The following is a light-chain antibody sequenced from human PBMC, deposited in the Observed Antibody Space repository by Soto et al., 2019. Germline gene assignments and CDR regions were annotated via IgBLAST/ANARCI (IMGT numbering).Light chain of an antibody. CDR2: SSN. J-gene: IGLJ2*01. Sequence: QSVMSQSPSASGTPGQRVSISCSGSSSNIGTNTVNWFQHLPGTAPKLLIYSSNRRPSGVPDRFSGSKSGTSASLAISGLQSEDEADYYCAAWDDSLNGVVFGGGTKVTVL. V-gene: IGLV1-44*01. CDR1: SSNIGTNT. CDR3: AAWDDSLNGVV.